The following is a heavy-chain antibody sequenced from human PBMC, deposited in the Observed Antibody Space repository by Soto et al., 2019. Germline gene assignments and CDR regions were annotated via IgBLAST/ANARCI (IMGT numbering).Heavy chain of an antibody. Sequence: EVQLLESGGGLVQPGGSLRLSCAASGFTFSSYAMSWVRQAPGKGLEWVSAISGSGGSTYYADSVKGRFTISRDNSKNTLYMQMNSLRAEDTAVYYCAKDPAKSGSYSGYDFVRFGWFDPWGQGTLVTVSS. CDR3: AKDPAKSGSYSGYDFVRFGWFDP. CDR1: GFTFSSYA. V-gene: IGHV3-23*01. D-gene: IGHD5-12*01. CDR2: ISGSGGST. J-gene: IGHJ5*02.